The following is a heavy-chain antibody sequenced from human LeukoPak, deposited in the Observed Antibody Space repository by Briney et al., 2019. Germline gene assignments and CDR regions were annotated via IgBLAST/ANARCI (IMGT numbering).Heavy chain of an antibody. V-gene: IGHV4-39*01. Sequence: SETLSLTCTVSGGSISSSSYYWGWIRQPPGKGLEWIGSLYYSGSTYYNPSLKSRVTISVDTSKNQFSLKLSSVTAADTAVYYCARQGLRFLEWLLTPFDYWGQGTLVTVSS. J-gene: IGHJ4*02. D-gene: IGHD3-3*01. CDR3: ARQGLRFLEWLLTPFDY. CDR1: GGSISSSSYY. CDR2: LYYSGST.